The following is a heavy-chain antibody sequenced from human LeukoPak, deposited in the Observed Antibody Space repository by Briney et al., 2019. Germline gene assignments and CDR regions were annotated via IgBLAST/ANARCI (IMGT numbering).Heavy chain of an antibody. D-gene: IGHD1-1*01. CDR2: ISSSSSYI. V-gene: IGHV3-21*01. Sequence: PGGSLRLSCAASGFPFSSYSMSWVRQAPGKGLEWVSSISSSSSYIYYADSVKGRFTISRDNAKNSLYLQMNSLRAEDTAVYYCARSGTTPFDYWGQGTLVTVSS. J-gene: IGHJ4*02. CDR3: ARSGTTPFDY. CDR1: GFPFSSYS.